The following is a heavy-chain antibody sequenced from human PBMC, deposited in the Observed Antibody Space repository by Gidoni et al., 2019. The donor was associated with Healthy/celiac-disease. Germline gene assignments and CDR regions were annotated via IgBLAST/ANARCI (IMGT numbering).Heavy chain of an antibody. D-gene: IGHD1-26*01. CDR2: IYYSGRT. J-gene: IGHJ4*02. CDR1: GGSISSSSYY. CDR3: ARQAGVGATTSY. V-gene: IGHV4-39*01. Sequence: QLQLQESGPGLVKPSETLSLTCTVSGGSISSSSYYWGWIRQPPGKGLEWIGSIYYSGRTYYNPSLKSRVTISVDTSKNQFSLKLSSVTAADTAVYYCARQAGVGATTSYWGQGTLVTVSS.